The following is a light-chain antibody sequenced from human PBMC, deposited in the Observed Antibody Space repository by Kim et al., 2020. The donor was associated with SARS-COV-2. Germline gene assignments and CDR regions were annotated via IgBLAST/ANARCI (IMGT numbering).Light chain of an antibody. Sequence: GQSVTISCSGGSSNIEGNTVSWYQQLPGTAPKLLIYSNDQRPSGVPDRFSGSESGTSASLAISGLQSEDEAHYYCAAWDDSLNGPVFGGGTQLTVL. CDR1: SSNIEGNT. V-gene: IGLV1-44*01. J-gene: IGLJ3*02. CDR2: SND. CDR3: AAWDDSLNGPV.